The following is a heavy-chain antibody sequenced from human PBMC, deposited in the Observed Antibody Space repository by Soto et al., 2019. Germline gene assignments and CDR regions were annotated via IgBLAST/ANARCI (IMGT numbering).Heavy chain of an antibody. CDR1: GFTFSSYA. D-gene: IGHD1-26*01. J-gene: IGHJ6*04. Sequence: GGSLRLSCAASGFTFSSYAMSWVRQAPGKGLEWVSAISGSGGSTYYADSVKGRFTISRDNSKNTLYLQINSLRAEDTAVYYCAKDSGSYGIYYYGMDVWGKGTTGTASS. V-gene: IGHV3-23*01. CDR2: ISGSGGST. CDR3: AKDSGSYGIYYYGMDV.